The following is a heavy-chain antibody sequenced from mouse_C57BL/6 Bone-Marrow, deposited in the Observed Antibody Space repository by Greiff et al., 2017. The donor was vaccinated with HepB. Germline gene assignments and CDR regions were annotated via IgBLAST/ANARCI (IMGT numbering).Heavy chain of an antibody. V-gene: IGHV1-15*01. CDR1: GYTFTDYE. CDR2: IDPETGGH. Sequence: VQLQQSGAELVRPGASVTLSCKASGYTFTDYEMHWVKQTPVQGLEWIGAIDPETGGHAYNQKFKGKAILTADKSSSTAYMELRSLTSEDSAVYYSKSTTVVAQGGYGGQGTLVTVSA. CDR3: KSTTVVAQGGY. J-gene: IGHJ3*01. D-gene: IGHD1-1*01.